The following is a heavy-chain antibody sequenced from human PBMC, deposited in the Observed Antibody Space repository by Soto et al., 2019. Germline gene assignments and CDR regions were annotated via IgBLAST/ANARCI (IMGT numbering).Heavy chain of an antibody. CDR2: INHSGST. J-gene: IGHJ6*02. CDR1: GGSFSGYY. V-gene: IGHV4-34*01. CDR3: ARYYRRSGYDFRLSYYYYGMDV. Sequence: SETLSLTCAVYGGSFSGYYWSWIRQPPGKGLEWIGEINHSGSTNHNPSLKSRVTISVDTSKNQFSLKLSSVTAADTAVYYCARYYRRSGYDFRLSYYYYGMDVWGQGTTVTVSS. D-gene: IGHD5-12*01.